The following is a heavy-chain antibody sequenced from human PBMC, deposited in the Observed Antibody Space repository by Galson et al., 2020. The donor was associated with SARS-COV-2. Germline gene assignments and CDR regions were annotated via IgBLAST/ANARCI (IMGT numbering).Heavy chain of an antibody. D-gene: IGHD2-21*01. CDR2: ISSSGRTI. CDR3: ARLDAYGPGY. Sequence: TGGSLRLSCAASVFTFSNYEMNWVRQAPGKGLEWVSYISSSGRTIHYADSVKGRFTISRDNAKSSQSLQMNSLRAEDTAVYYCARLDAYGPGYWGQGTLVTVSS. V-gene: IGHV3-48*03. CDR1: VFTFSNYE. J-gene: IGHJ4*02.